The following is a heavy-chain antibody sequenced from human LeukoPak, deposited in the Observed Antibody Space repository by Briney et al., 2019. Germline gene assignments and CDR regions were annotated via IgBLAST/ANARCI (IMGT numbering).Heavy chain of an antibody. Sequence: PSETLSLTCAVYGGSFSGYYWSWIRQPPGKGLEWIGEINHSGSTNYNPSLKSRVTISVDTSKNQFSLKVSSVTAADTAVYYCASSSGYDSAVYFPHWGQGTLLTVSS. CDR1: GGSFSGYY. CDR3: ASSSGYDSAVYFPH. CDR2: INHSGST. V-gene: IGHV4-34*01. J-gene: IGHJ1*01. D-gene: IGHD5-12*01.